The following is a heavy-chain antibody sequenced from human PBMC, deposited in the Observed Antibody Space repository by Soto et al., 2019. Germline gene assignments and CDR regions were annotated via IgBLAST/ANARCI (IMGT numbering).Heavy chain of an antibody. D-gene: IGHD2-15*01. V-gene: IGHV1-18*01. CDR1: GYTFTTYG. CDR3: AREGDMPYYYYGLDV. J-gene: IGHJ6*02. Sequence: QVQLVQSGAEVRKPGASVKVSCKASGYTFTTYGISWVRQAPGQGLEWMGWISGYNGHTKYAQKFQGRVTMTTDTSTSTVYMDLRSLRSDDTAVYYCAREGDMPYYYYGLDVWGQGTTVTVSS. CDR2: ISGYNGHT.